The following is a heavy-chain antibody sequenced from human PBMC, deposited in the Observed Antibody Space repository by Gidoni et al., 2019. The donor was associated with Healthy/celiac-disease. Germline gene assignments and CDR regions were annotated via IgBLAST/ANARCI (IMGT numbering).Heavy chain of an antibody. J-gene: IGHJ4*02. Sequence: QVQLVQSGAEVKKPASSVKVSCKASAGTFRSYAISWVRQAPGQGLEWMGRIIPILGIANDEQKFQGRVTITADKSTSTAYMELSSLRSEDTAVYYCARDRKTVTAGYWGQGTLVTVSS. D-gene: IGHD4-4*01. CDR2: IIPILGIA. CDR3: ARDRKTVTAGY. V-gene: IGHV1-69*04. CDR1: AGTFRSYA.